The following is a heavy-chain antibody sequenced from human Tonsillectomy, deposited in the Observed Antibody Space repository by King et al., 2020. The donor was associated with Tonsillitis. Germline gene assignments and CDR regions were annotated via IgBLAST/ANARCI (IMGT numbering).Heavy chain of an antibody. J-gene: IGHJ5*02. D-gene: IGHD4-17*01. CDR2: IYYSGST. V-gene: IGHV4-39*07. CDR3: AGPTTVTTWFDP. CDR1: GGSISSSSYY. Sequence: QLQESGPGLVKPSETLSLTCTVSGGSISSSSYYWGWIRQPPGKGLEWIGSIYYSGSTYYNPSLKSRVTISVDTSKNQFSLKLSSVTAADTAVYYWAGPTTVTTWFDPWGQGTLVTVSS.